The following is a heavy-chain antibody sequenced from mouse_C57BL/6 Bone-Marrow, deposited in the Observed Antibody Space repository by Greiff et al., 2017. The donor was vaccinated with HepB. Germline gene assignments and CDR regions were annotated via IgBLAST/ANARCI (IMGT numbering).Heavy chain of an antibody. V-gene: IGHV2-2*01. CDR1: GFSLTSYG. CDR2: IWSGGST. Sequence: VHLVESGPGLVQPSQSLSITCTVSGFSLTSYGVHWVRQSPGKGLEWLGVIWSGGSTDYNAAFISRLSISKDNTKSRVFFKMNSLQADDTAIYYCARKRGKGGYFDVWGTGTTVTVSS. CDR3: ARKRGKGGYFDV. J-gene: IGHJ1*03.